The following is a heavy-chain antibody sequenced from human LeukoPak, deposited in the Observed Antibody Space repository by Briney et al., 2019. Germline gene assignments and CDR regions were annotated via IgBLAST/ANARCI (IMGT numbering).Heavy chain of an antibody. CDR2: IYHSGST. CDR3: ARPVVLYYDSSGGLDI. J-gene: IGHJ3*02. V-gene: IGHV4-30-2*01. D-gene: IGHD3-22*01. Sequence: SETLSLTCAVSGGSISSGGYSWSWIRQPPGKGLEWIGYIYHSGSTYYSPSLKSRVTISVDRSKNQFSLKLSSVTAADTAVYYCARPVVLYYDSSGGLDIWGQGTMVTVSS. CDR1: GGSISSGGYS.